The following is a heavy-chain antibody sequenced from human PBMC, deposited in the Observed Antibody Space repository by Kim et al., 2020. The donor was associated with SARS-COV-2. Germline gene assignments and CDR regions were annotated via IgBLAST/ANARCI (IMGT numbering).Heavy chain of an antibody. CDR1: GFNFENNA. CDR2: ISGTGRDR. V-gene: IGHV3-23*01. CDR3: VKDIWDYSGMDV. J-gene: IGHJ6*02. Sequence: GGSLRLSCAVSGFNFENNAINWVRQAPGKGPEWVSGISGTGRDRYYADSVKGRLTISRDTSKNTLYLQMDSLRVEDTAAYYCVKDIWDYSGMDVWGQGTTVTVS. D-gene: IGHD3-16*01.